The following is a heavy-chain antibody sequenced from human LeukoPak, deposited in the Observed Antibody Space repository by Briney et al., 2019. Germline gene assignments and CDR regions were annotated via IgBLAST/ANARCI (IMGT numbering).Heavy chain of an antibody. Sequence: GGSLRLSCAASGFTFSSYAMSWVRQAPGKGLEWVSTIYDDNTYYADSVKGRFAISTDNSKNTLYLQMNSLRVEDTAVYFCAARKVRGVWFYLDYWGQGTLVTVSS. D-gene: IGHD3-10*01. CDR1: GFTFSSYA. V-gene: IGHV3-23*01. J-gene: IGHJ4*02. CDR3: AARKVRGVWFYLDY. CDR2: IYDDNT.